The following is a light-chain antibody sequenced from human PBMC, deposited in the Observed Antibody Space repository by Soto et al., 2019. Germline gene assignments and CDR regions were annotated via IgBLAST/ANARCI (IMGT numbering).Light chain of an antibody. V-gene: IGKV3-20*01. Sequence: EIVLTQSPGTLSLSPGERATLSCRASQSVSSNYLAWYQQKPGQAPRLLIYDASNRATGIPARFSGSGSGTDFTLTISRLEPEDFAVYHCQQYDTSPLTFGGGTKVDIK. J-gene: IGKJ4*01. CDR2: DAS. CDR3: QQYDTSPLT. CDR1: QSVSSNY.